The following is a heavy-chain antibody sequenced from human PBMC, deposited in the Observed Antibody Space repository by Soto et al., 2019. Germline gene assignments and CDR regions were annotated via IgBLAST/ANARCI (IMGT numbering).Heavy chain of an antibody. CDR1: GFTFSSHT. J-gene: IGHJ1*01. CDR3: VRGGSPWFAEYFQY. V-gene: IGHV3-48*01. CDR2: VGANGAF. D-gene: IGHD6-13*01. Sequence: GGSLRLSCAASGFTFSSHTMNWVRQAPGKGLEWISYVGANGAFDYADSVKGRFTIARDKAKTSLDLQMDSLRAEDTAVYYCVRGGSPWFAEYFQYWGQGILVTVSS.